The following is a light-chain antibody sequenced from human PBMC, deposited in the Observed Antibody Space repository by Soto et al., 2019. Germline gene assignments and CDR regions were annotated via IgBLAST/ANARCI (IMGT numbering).Light chain of an antibody. CDR1: QTVDHAY. J-gene: IGKJ1*01. CDR2: GAS. CDR3: QQYGNSPWT. V-gene: IGKV3-20*01. Sequence: VLTQSPGTLSLSLGDRATLSCRASQTVDHAYVAWYQQRPGQAPSLLVYGASTRATDFPERFSGSGSGTDFTLTISRLEPEDSAVYYCQQYGNSPWTFGEGTKVEIK.